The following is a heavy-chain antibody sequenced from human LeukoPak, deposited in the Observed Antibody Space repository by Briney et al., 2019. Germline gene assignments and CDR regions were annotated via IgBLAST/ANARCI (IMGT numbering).Heavy chain of an antibody. CDR1: GFPLSRSA. V-gene: IGHV3-23*01. Sequence: GGSLRLSCAASGFPLSRSAMSWVRQAPGKGLEWVSNISGSGSGGSTYYADSVKGRFTISRDNSKTTLYLQMNSLRAEDTAVYYCAKSGYNRFDYWGQGTLVTVSS. J-gene: IGHJ4*02. D-gene: IGHD5-24*01. CDR3: AKSGYNRFDY. CDR2: ISGSGSGGST.